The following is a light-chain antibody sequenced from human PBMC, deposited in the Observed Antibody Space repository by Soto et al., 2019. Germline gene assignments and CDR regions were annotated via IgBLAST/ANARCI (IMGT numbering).Light chain of an antibody. CDR3: HQSYSTPVT. CDR2: AAS. V-gene: IGKV1-39*01. CDR1: QSISSY. Sequence: DIQMTQSPSSLSASVGDRVTITCRASQSISSYLNWYQQKPGKAPKLLSYAASSLQSGVPSRFIGRRSGTDFTLTISSLHPEDFATYYCHQSYSTPVTFGPATKVDIK. J-gene: IGKJ3*01.